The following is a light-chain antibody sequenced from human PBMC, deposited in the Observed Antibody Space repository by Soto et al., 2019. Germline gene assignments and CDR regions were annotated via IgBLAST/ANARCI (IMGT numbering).Light chain of an antibody. V-gene: IGKV1-6*01. J-gene: IGKJ4*01. Sequence: ASHMTQSPSALSASVGGSATITTMARQSISDDLAWYQQKPGKAPRFLIYGASTRESGILSRFSGSGSGTDFTLTISSLQPEDFATHYCLQHNNLPLTFGGGTNV. CDR1: QSISDD. CDR3: LQHNNLPLT. CDR2: GAS.